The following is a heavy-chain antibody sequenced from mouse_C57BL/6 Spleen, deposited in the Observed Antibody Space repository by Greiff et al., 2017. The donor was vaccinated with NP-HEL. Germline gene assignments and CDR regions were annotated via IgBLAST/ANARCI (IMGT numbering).Heavy chain of an antibody. V-gene: IGHV14-3*01. CDR1: GFNIKNTY. J-gene: IGHJ2*01. CDR2: IDPANGNT. Sequence: EVKLVESVAELVRPGASVKLSCTASGFNIKNTYMHWVKQRPEQGLEWIGRIDPANGNTKYAPKFQGKATITADTSSNTAYLQLSSLTSEDTAIYYCARPDGYYDEGFDYWGQGTTLTVSS. D-gene: IGHD2-3*01. CDR3: ARPDGYYDEGFDY.